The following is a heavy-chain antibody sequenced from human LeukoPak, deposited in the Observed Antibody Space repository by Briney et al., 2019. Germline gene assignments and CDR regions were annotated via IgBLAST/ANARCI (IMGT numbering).Heavy chain of an antibody. CDR3: GNSEGYSYAESFDY. CDR1: GFTFSSYG. J-gene: IGHJ4*02. Sequence: GGSLRLSCAASGFTFSSYGMHWVRQAPGKGLEWVAVISYDGSNKYYADSVRGRFTISRDNSKNTLYLQMNSLRAEDTAVYYWGNSEGYSYAESFDYWGQGTLVNVSS. CDR2: ISYDGSNK. V-gene: IGHV3-30*18. D-gene: IGHD5-18*01.